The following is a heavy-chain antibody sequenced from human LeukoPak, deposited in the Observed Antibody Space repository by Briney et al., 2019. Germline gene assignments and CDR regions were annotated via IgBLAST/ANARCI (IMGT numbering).Heavy chain of an antibody. D-gene: IGHD3-10*01. V-gene: IGHV1-69*06. CDR1: GGTFSSYA. J-gene: IGHJ4*02. CDR2: IIPIFGTA. Sequence: EASVKVSCKASGGTFSSYAISWVRQAPGQGLEWMGGIIPIFGTANYAQKFQGRVTITADKSTSTAYMELSSLRSEDTAVYYCARDLTGPGFDYWGQGTLVTVSS. CDR3: ARDLTGPGFDY.